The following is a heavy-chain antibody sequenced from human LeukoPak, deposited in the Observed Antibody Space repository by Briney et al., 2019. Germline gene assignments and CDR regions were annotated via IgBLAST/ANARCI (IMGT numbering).Heavy chain of an antibody. J-gene: IGHJ5*02. Sequence: GESLKISCKGSGYSFTSYWIGWVRQMPGKGLEWMGIIYPGDSDTRYSPSFQGQVTISADKSISTAYLQWSSLQASDTAMYYCARCIYGSGSYYNNWFDPWGQGTLVTVSS. V-gene: IGHV5-51*01. CDR2: IYPGDSDT. CDR3: ARCIYGSGSYYNNWFDP. D-gene: IGHD3-10*01. CDR1: GYSFTSYW.